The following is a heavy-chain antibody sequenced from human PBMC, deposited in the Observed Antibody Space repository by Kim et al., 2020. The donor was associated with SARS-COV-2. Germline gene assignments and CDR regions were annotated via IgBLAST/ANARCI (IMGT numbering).Heavy chain of an antibody. CDR3: ARSSSAWWFDY. D-gene: IGHD6-13*01. Sequence: GGSLRLSCAASGFTFSSYAMSWVRQAPGKGLEWVSSINAGGGRTYCADSVKGRFTISRDNSKNTLYLQMNSLRAGDTAVYYCARSSSAWWFDYWGQGTLVTVSS. CDR2: INAGGGRT. J-gene: IGHJ4*02. CDR1: GFTFSSYA. V-gene: IGHV3-23*01.